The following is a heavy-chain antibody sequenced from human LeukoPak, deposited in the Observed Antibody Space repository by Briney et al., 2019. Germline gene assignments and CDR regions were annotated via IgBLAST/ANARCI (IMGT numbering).Heavy chain of an antibody. CDR1: GGSISSYY. J-gene: IGHJ3*02. V-gene: IGHV4-59*01. Sequence: NPSETLSLTCTVSGGSISSYYWSWIRQPPGKGLEWIGYIYYSGSTNYNPSLKSRVTISVDTSKNQFSLKLSSVTAADTAVYYFAREDIAAAGNAFDIWGQGTMVTVSS. CDR2: IYYSGST. CDR3: AREDIAAAGNAFDI. D-gene: IGHD6-13*01.